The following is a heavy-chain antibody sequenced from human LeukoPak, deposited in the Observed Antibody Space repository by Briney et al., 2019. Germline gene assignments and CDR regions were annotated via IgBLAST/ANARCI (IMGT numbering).Heavy chain of an antibody. CDR2: IYYSGST. J-gene: IGHJ3*02. V-gene: IGHV4-39*01. CDR1: GGSISSSSYY. CDR3: ARREGGGAFDI. Sequence: SETLSLTCTVSGGSISSSSYYWGWIRQPPGKGLEWIGSIYYSGSTYYNPSLKSRVTISVDTSKNQFSLKLSSVTAADTAVYYCARREGGGAFDIWGQGTMVTVSS. D-gene: IGHD1-26*01.